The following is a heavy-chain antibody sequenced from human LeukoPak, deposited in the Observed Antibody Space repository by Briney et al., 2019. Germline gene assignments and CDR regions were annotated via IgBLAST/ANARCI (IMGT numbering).Heavy chain of an antibody. Sequence: PGGSLRLSCAASGFTFDDYAMRWVRQAPGKGLEWVSGISWNSGSIGYADSVKGRFTISRDNAKNSLYLQVNSLRAEDTALYYCAKGKGLSYYGSGSLSRGGMDVWGQGSTVTVSS. D-gene: IGHD3-10*01. CDR1: GFTFDDYA. CDR2: ISWNSGSI. V-gene: IGHV3-9*01. J-gene: IGHJ6*02. CDR3: AKGKGLSYYGSGSLSRGGMDV.